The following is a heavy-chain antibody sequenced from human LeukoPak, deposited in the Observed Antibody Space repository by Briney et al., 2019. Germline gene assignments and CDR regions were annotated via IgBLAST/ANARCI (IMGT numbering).Heavy chain of an antibody. Sequence: GGSLRLSCAASGFTFSSYEMNWVRQAPGKGLEWVSYISDTGTTIYYADSVKGRFTFSRDNAKNSLFLQMNSLRAEDTAVYYCARVLRYCSGGNCYSGGLGYMDVWGKGTTVTISS. CDR2: ISDTGTTI. D-gene: IGHD2-15*01. CDR3: ARVLRYCSGGNCYSGGLGYMDV. V-gene: IGHV3-48*03. J-gene: IGHJ6*03. CDR1: GFTFSSYE.